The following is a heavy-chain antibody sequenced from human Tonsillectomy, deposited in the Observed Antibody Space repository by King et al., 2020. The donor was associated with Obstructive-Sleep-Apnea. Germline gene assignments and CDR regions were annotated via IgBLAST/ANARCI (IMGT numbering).Heavy chain of an antibody. D-gene: IGHD2-2*01. J-gene: IGHJ5*02. Sequence: VQLQESGPGLVKPSQTLSLTCTVSGGSISSGGYYWSWIRQHPGKGLEWIGFIYYSGSTLYNPSLKSRVTISVDTSKNHFSLRLSSVTAADTAVYYCGGGRYCSSSSCWWGWIDPWGQGTLVTVSS. V-gene: IGHV4-31*03. CDR1: GGSISSGGYY. CDR3: GGGRYCSSSSCWWGWIDP. CDR2: IYYSGST.